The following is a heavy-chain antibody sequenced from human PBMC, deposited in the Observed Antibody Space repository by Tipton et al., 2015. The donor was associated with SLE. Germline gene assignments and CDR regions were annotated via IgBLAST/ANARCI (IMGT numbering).Heavy chain of an antibody. CDR2: MNHSGTT. CDR1: GGSFSGYY. J-gene: IGHJ4*02. D-gene: IGHD3-9*01. CDR3: ARVHYDILTGQGFDY. V-gene: IGHV4-34*01. Sequence: TLSLTCAVYGGSFSGYYWSWIRQPPGQRLEWIGEMNHSGTTNYNPPLKNRVTMSVDTSKKQFTLNLSSVTAADTAVYYCARVHYDILTGQGFDYWGQGTLVTVSS.